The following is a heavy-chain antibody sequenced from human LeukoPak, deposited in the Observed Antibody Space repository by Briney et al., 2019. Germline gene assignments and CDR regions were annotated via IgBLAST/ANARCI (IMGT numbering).Heavy chain of an antibody. J-gene: IGHJ4*02. Sequence: MSSGTLSLTCTVSGGSISSYYWSWIRQPPGKGLEWIGYIYYSGSTNYNPSLKSRVTISVDTSKNQFSLKLSSVTAADTAVYYCARHTWSPGGGWYPSLDYWGQGTLVTVSS. CDR2: IYYSGST. CDR1: GGSISSYY. CDR3: ARHTWSPGGGWYPSLDY. V-gene: IGHV4-59*08. D-gene: IGHD6-19*01.